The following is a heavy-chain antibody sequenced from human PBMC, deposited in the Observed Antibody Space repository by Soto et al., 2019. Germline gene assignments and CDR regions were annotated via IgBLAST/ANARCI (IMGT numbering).Heavy chain of an antibody. CDR2: ISYDGSNK. D-gene: IGHD6-19*01. CDR3: ATGGGESSGYSYFHY. Sequence: QVQLVGSGGGVVQSGRSLRISCAASGFTFSSYAMHWVRQAPGKGLEWVAFISYDGSNKFYADSVKGRFSVSRDNSKNTLSLKMNSLRTEDTAVYYCATGGGESSGYSYFHYWGQGTLVTVSS. CDR1: GFTFSSYA. V-gene: IGHV3-30-3*01. J-gene: IGHJ4*02.